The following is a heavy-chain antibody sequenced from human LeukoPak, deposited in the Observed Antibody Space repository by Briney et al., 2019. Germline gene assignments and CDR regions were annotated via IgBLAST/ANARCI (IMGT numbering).Heavy chain of an antibody. Sequence: KSSETLSLTCTVSSYSISSGYYWGWIRQPPGKGLEWIGFIFYSGTTNYNPSLKSRVTISVDTSKNQFSLKLSSVTAADTAVYYCARGGWNKFDYWGQGTLVTVSS. CDR2: IFYSGTT. CDR1: SYSISSGYY. V-gene: IGHV4-61*01. CDR3: ARGGWNKFDY. J-gene: IGHJ4*02. D-gene: IGHD3-22*01.